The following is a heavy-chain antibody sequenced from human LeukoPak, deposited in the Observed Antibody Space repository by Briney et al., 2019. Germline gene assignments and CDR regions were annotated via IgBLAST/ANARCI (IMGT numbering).Heavy chain of an antibody. CDR3: ARGVGYCSSTSCYWWFDP. CDR1: GFTFSSYG. CDR2: IWYDGSNK. V-gene: IGHV3-33*01. D-gene: IGHD2-2*01. Sequence: PGRSLRLSCAASGFTFSSYGMHWVRQAPGKGLEWVAVIWYDGSNKYYADSVRGRFTISRDNSKNTLYLQMNSLRAEDTAVYYCARGVGYCSSTSCYWWFDPWGQGTLVTVSS. J-gene: IGHJ5*02.